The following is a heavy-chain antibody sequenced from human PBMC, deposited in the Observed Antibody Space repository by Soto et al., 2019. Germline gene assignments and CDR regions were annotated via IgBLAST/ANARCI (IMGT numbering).Heavy chain of an antibody. J-gene: IGHJ4*02. CDR1: GYTFATFP. V-gene: IGHV1-3*01. D-gene: IGHD3-10*01. Sequence: QVQLVQSGAEVKKPGASVKVSCKASGYTFATFPIHWVRQAPGQRREWMGWINPGNGDTEHSQRFQGRVTITRDTPASTAYMELTSLRSEDTAVYYCARKDYFSSGTYYLDFWGQGTLVTVSS. CDR2: INPGNGDT. CDR3: ARKDYFSSGTYYLDF.